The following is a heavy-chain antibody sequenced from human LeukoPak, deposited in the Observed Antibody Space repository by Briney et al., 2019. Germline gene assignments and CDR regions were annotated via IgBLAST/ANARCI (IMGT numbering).Heavy chain of an antibody. D-gene: IGHD6-19*01. J-gene: IGHJ4*02. CDR3: ARLAGTGYSDY. CDR2: IIPILGIA. Sequence: ASVKVSCKASGGTFSNYTISWVRQAPGQGLEWMGRIIPILGIANYAQKFQGRVTITADKSTSTAYMELSSLRSEDTAVYYCARLAGTGYSDYWGQGTLVTVSS. V-gene: IGHV1-69*02. CDR1: GGTFSNYT.